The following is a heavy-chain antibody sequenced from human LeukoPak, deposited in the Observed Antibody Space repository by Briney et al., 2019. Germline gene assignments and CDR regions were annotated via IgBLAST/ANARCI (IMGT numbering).Heavy chain of an antibody. CDR2: IYHSGST. J-gene: IGHJ4*02. Sequence: SETLSLTCAVSGYSISSGYYWGWIRQPPGKGLEWIGSIYHSGSTYYNPSLKSRVTISVDTSKNQFSLKLSSVTAADTAVYYCARHEDYYDSSGVDYWGQGALVTVSS. V-gene: IGHV4-38-2*01. CDR1: GYSISSGYY. D-gene: IGHD3-22*01. CDR3: ARHEDYYDSSGVDY.